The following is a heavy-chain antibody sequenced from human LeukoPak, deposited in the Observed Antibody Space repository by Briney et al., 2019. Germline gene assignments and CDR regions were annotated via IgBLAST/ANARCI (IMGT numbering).Heavy chain of an antibody. J-gene: IGHJ4*02. CDR3: AREEEAVY. CDR2: ISYDGSKT. CDR1: GFTFSSYD. V-gene: IGHV3-30-3*01. Sequence: QTGRSLRLSGAASGFTFSSYDMHWVRQAPGKGLEWVALISYDGSKTYYADSVKGRFTISRDNSKNTLYLQMNSLRADDTAVYYCAREEEAVYWGQGTLVTVSS.